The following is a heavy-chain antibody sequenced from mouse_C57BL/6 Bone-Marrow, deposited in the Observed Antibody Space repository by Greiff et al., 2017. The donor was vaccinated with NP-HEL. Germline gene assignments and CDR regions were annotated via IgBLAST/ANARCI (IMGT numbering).Heavy chain of an antibody. V-gene: IGHV1-55*01. D-gene: IGHD1-1*01. Sequence: QVQLQQPGAELVKPGASVKMSCKASGYTFTSYWITWVKQRPGQGLEWIGDIYPGSGSTNYNEKFKSKATLTVDTSSSTAYMQLSSLTSEDSAVYYCARDLYYDGSSLFDYWGQGTTLTVSS. CDR2: IYPGSGST. J-gene: IGHJ2*01. CDR1: GYTFTSYW. CDR3: ARDLYYDGSSLFDY.